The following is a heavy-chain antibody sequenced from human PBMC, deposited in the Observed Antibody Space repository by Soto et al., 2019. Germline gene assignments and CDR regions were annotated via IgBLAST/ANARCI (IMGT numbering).Heavy chain of an antibody. CDR1: GGSISSYY. D-gene: IGHD2-2*01. J-gene: IGHJ5*02. CDR2: IYYSGST. Sequence: SETLSLTCTVSGGSISSYYWSWIRQPPGKGLEWIGYIYYSGSTNYNPSLKSRVTISVDTSKNQFSLKLSSVTAADTAVYYCARHAKIVVVPAVNNWFDPWGQGALVTV. V-gene: IGHV4-59*08. CDR3: ARHAKIVVVPAVNNWFDP.